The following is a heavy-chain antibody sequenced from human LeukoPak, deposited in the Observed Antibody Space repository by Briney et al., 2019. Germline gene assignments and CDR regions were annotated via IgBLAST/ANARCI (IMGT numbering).Heavy chain of an antibody. Sequence: ASVKVSCKASGYTFTSYGISWVRQAPGQGLEWMGWISAYNGNTNYAQKLQGRVTITTDESTSTAYMELSSLRSEDTAVYYCAREGNYYYYMDVWGKGTTVTVSS. CDR3: AREGNYYYYMDV. D-gene: IGHD3-10*01. J-gene: IGHJ6*03. CDR2: ISAYNGNT. CDR1: GYTFTSYG. V-gene: IGHV1-18*01.